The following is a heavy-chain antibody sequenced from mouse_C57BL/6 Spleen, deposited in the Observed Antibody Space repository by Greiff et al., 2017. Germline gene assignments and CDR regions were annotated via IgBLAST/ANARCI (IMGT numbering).Heavy chain of an antibody. CDR3: ASGYYSKRSAY. V-gene: IGHV1-50*01. Sequence: QVQLQQPGAELVKPGASVKLSCKASGYTFTSYWMQWVKQRPGQGLEWIGEIDPSDSYTNYNQKFQGKATLTVDTSSSTAYMQLRSLTSEDSAVDYCASGYYSKRSAYWGQGTLVTVSA. J-gene: IGHJ3*01. CDR1: GYTFTSYW. D-gene: IGHD2-5*01. CDR2: IDPSDSYT.